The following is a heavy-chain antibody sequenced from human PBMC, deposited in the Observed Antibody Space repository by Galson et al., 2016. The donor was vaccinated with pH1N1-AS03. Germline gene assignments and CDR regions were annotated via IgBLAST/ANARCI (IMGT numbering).Heavy chain of an antibody. D-gene: IGHD2/OR15-2a*01. CDR1: GFTFTNYW. Sequence: QSGAEVKKPGESLRISCRASGFTFTNYWIGWVRQLPGKGLEWMGIINARGSDVRYNPSFQGQVTFSVDESIDTAYMQWSSLRASDTAMYFCARHGEPSTLSAWVDPWGQGTLVTVSS. CDR2: INARGSDV. CDR3: ARHGEPSTLSAWVDP. V-gene: IGHV5-51*01. J-gene: IGHJ5*02.